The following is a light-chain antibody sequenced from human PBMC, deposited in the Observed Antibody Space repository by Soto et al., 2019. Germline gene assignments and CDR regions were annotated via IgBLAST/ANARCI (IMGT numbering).Light chain of an antibody. J-gene: IGKJ1*01. CDR2: AAS. CDR3: QQYNTSPRT. CDR1: QNIYSN. V-gene: IGKV3D-15*01. Sequence: IVMTHSPATLSVSPGERATLSCRASQNIYSNIAWYQQRPGQAPRLLIYAASSRATGIPDRFSGSGSGTDFILTLSRLVPEDFADYYCQQYNTSPRTFGQGTKVDIK.